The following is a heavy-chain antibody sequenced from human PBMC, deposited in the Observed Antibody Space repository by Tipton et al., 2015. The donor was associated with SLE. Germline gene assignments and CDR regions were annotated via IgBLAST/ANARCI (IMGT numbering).Heavy chain of an antibody. CDR2: IYYSGST. J-gene: IGHJ4*02. CDR3: ARGGYYDSSGSHFDY. Sequence: TLSLTCTVSGGSISSYYWSWIRQPPGKGLEWIGSIYYSGSTYYNPSLKSRVTISVDTSKNQFSLKLSSVTAADTAVYYCARGGYYDSSGSHFDYWGQGTLVTVSS. V-gene: IGHV4-59*05. D-gene: IGHD3-22*01. CDR1: GGSISSYY.